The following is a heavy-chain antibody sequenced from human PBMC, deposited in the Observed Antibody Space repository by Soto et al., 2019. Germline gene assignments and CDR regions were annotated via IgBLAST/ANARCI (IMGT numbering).Heavy chain of an antibody. Sequence: QVQLVESGGGVVQPGRSLRLSCAASGFTFSSYGMHWVRQAPGKWLEWVAVIWYDGSNKYYADSVKGRFTISRDNSKNTLYLQMNSLRAEDTAVYYCARDGGAAAGGPYYYYGMDVWGQGTTVTVSS. D-gene: IGHD6-13*01. V-gene: IGHV3-33*01. CDR1: GFTFSSYG. J-gene: IGHJ6*02. CDR2: IWYDGSNK. CDR3: ARDGGAAAGGPYYYYGMDV.